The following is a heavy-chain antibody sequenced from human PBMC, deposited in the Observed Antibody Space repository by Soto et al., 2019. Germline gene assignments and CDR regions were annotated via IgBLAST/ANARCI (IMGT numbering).Heavy chain of an antibody. D-gene: IGHD1-26*01. V-gene: IGHV3-48*03. CDR1: GFMFNTYE. J-gene: IGHJ4*02. CDR2: ISSGGGTI. CDR3: ARDSVVGDFDS. Sequence: EVQLVESGGGLVQPGGSLRLSCAASGFMFNTYEMNWVRQAPGKGLEWIAYISSGGGTIHYADSVRGRFRISRDNGKNTLSLQMNGLRVEDTAVYYCARDSVVGDFDSWGQGTLVTVSS.